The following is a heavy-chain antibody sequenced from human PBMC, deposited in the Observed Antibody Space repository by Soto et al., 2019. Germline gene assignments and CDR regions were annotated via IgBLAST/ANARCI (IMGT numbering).Heavy chain of an antibody. Sequence: QVQLQQWGAGLLKPSETLSLTCAVYGGSFSGYYWSWIRQPPGKGLEWIGEINHSGSTNYNPSLKSRVTISVDTSKNQFSLKLSSVTAADTAVYYCARGRLLPVYYYSYGMDVWGQGTTVTVSS. V-gene: IGHV4-34*01. D-gene: IGHD2-15*01. J-gene: IGHJ6*02. CDR2: INHSGST. CDR3: ARGRLLPVYYYSYGMDV. CDR1: GGSFSGYY.